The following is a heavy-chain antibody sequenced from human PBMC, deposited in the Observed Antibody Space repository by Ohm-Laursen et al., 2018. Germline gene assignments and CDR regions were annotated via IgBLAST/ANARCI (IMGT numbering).Heavy chain of an antibody. CDR1: GFTSSSYS. V-gene: IGHV3-21*06. Sequence: GSLRLSCSASGFTSSSYSMNWVRQAPGKGLEWISSISSSSAYIYYEDSVKGRFTISRDNARNSLYLQMNSLRVEDTAVYYCAKDDWNANWFDPWGQGTLVTVSS. CDR2: ISSSSAYI. J-gene: IGHJ5*02. D-gene: IGHD1-1*01. CDR3: AKDDWNANWFDP.